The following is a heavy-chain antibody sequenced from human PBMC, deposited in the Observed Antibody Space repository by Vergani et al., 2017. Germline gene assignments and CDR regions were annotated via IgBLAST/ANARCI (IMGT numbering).Heavy chain of an antibody. CDR1: GGSISSGGYY. Sequence: QVQLQESGPGLVKPSQTLSLTCTVSGGSISSGGYYWSWIRQHPGKGLEWIVYIYYSGSTYYNPSLKSRVTISVDTSKNQFSLKLSSLTAADTAVYYCASTYCTNGVCPRSYYYGMDVWGQGTTVTVSS. J-gene: IGHJ6*02. CDR2: IYYSGST. V-gene: IGHV4-31*03. CDR3: ASTYCTNGVCPRSYYYGMDV. D-gene: IGHD2-8*01.